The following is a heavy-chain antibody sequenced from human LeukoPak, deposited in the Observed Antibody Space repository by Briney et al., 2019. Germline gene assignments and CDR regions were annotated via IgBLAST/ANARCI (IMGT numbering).Heavy chain of an antibody. CDR3: AREEREYCGGDCNDAFDI. Sequence: ASVKVSCKASGYTFTSYGISWVRQAPGQGPEWMGWINTYNGNTNYAQSLQGRVTMTTDTSTSTAYMELRSLRSEDTAVYYCAREEREYCGGDCNDAFDIWGQGTMVTVSS. V-gene: IGHV1-18*01. J-gene: IGHJ3*02. D-gene: IGHD2-21*02. CDR1: GYTFTSYG. CDR2: INTYNGNT.